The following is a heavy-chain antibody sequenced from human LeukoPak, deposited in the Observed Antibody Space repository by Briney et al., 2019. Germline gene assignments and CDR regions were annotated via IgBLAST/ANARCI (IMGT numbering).Heavy chain of an antibody. CDR1: GYTFTSYY. Sequence: ASVKVSCKASGYTFTSYYIHWVRQAPGQGLEWVGWINPNSGVTNYAQKFQGRVTMTRDTSISTAYMELSRLTSDDTAVYYCASRDGPQGAFDYWGQGTLVTVSS. D-gene: IGHD5-24*01. CDR3: ASRDGPQGAFDY. V-gene: IGHV1-2*02. CDR2: INPNSGVT. J-gene: IGHJ4*02.